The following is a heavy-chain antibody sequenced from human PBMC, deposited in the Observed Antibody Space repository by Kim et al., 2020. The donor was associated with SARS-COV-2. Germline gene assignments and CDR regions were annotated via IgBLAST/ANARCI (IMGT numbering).Heavy chain of an antibody. Sequence: RGSLRLSCAASGFTFSSYAMSWVRQAPGKGLEWVSAISGSGGSTYYADSVKGRFTISRDNSKNTLYLQMNSLRAEDTAVYYCAKGLYGSGSYNYFDYWGQGTLVTVSS. CDR2: ISGSGGST. D-gene: IGHD3-10*01. CDR3: AKGLYGSGSYNYFDY. CDR1: GFTFSSYA. J-gene: IGHJ4*02. V-gene: IGHV3-23*01.